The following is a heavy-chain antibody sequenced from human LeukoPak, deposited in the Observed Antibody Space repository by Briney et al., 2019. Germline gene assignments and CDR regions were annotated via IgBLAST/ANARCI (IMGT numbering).Heavy chain of an antibody. J-gene: IGHJ6*03. CDR2: ISGSGGST. CDR1: GFTFSSYG. CDR3: AKGEGCSSTSCYLPVYYYYYMDV. V-gene: IGHV3-23*01. Sequence: GGTLRLSCAASGFTFSSYGMSWVRQAPGKGLEWVSAISGSGGSTYYADSVKGRFTISRDNSKNTLYLQMNSLRAEDTAVYYCAKGEGCSSTSCYLPVYYYYYMDVGGKGTTVTISS. D-gene: IGHD2-2*01.